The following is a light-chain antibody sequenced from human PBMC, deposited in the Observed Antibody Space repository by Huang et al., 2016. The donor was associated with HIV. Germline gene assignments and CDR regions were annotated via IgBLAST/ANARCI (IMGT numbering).Light chain of an antibody. CDR1: QGISSF. J-gene: IGKJ4*01. CDR3: QQFNNYPLT. CDR2: AAS. Sequence: IQLTQSPSSLSASVGDRVTITCRASQGISSFLAWYQQKPGKAPKLLMYAASNLPRGGPLRCSGSGSGTAFTLTISSLQPEDFATYYCQQFNNYPLTFGGGTKVEIK. V-gene: IGKV1-9*01.